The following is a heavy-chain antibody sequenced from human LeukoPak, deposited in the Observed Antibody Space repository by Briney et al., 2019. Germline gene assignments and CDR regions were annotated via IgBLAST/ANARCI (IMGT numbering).Heavy chain of an antibody. CDR1: GFTFSSYG. D-gene: IGHD3-10*01. J-gene: IGHJ4*02. V-gene: IGHV3-30*18. Sequence: GGSLRHSCAASGFTFSSYGIHWVRQAPGKWLEWVAFISYDGINEYYADSVKGRFTISRDNSQNTLYLQMSSLRAEDTAVYYCAKDRVGLTYFDYWGQGTLVTVSS. CDR2: ISYDGINE. CDR3: AKDRVGLTYFDY.